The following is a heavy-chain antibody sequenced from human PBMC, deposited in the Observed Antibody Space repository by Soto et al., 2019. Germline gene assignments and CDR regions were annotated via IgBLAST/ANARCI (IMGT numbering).Heavy chain of an antibody. CDR1: GGSISSGDYY. CDR3: AVKTHYYYGMDV. J-gene: IGHJ6*02. CDR2: IYYSGST. Sequence: SETLSLTCTVSGGSISSGDYYWSWIRQPPGKGLEWIGYIYYSGSTYYNPSLKSRVTISVDTSKNQFSLKLSSVTAADTAVYYCAVKTHYYYGMDVWGQGXTVTVSS. V-gene: IGHV4-30-4*01.